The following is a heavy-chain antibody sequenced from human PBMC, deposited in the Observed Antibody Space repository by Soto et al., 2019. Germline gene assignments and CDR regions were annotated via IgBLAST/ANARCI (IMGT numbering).Heavy chain of an antibody. D-gene: IGHD6-19*01. J-gene: IGHJ4*02. CDR3: AKDRSQSSGWPRVYDY. Sequence: PGGSLRLSCAASGFTLSSYAMSWVRQAPGKGLEWVSAISGSGGSTYYADSVKGRFTISRDNSKNTLYLQMNSLRAEDTAVYYCAKDRSQSSGWPRVYDYWGQGTLVTVSS. V-gene: IGHV3-23*01. CDR2: ISGSGGST. CDR1: GFTLSSYA.